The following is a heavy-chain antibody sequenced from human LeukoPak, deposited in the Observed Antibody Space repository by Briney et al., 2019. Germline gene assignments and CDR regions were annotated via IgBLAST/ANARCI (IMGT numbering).Heavy chain of an antibody. CDR1: GYTFTSYG. CDR2: ISPYNGNT. Sequence: ASVKDSCKASGYTFTSYGISWVRQAPGQGLEWMGWISPYNGNTNYAQKLQGRVTMTTDTSTSTAYMELRSLRSDDTAVYYCARASPYGSGRNNWFDPWGQGTLVTVSS. J-gene: IGHJ5*02. CDR3: ARASPYGSGRNNWFDP. D-gene: IGHD3-10*01. V-gene: IGHV1-18*01.